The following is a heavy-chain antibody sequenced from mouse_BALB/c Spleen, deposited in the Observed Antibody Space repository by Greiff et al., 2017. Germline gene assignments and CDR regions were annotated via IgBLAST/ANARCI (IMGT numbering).Heavy chain of an antibody. V-gene: IGHV5-4*02. Sequence: EVQRVESGGGLVKPGGSLKLSCAASGFTFSDYYMYWVRQTPEKRLEWVATISDGGSYTYYPDSVKGRFTISRDNAKNNLYLQMSSLKSEDTAMYYCARGDYRYTDYWGQGTTLTVSS. CDR2: ISDGGSYT. D-gene: IGHD2-14*01. CDR1: GFTFSDYY. CDR3: ARGDYRYTDY. J-gene: IGHJ2*01.